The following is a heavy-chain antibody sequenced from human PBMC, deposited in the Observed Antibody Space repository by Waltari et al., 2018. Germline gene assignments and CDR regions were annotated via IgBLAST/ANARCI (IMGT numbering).Heavy chain of an antibody. CDR2: INHSGST. V-gene: IGHV4-34*02. CDR3: ARGYCSGDSCSVYFDY. J-gene: IGHJ4*02. Sequence: QVQLQQWGAGLLKPSETLSLTCAVYGGSFSGYYWSWIRQHPGKGLEWIGEINHSGSTNYNPSLKSRVTISVDTSKNQFSLKVNSVTAADTAVYYCARGYCSGDSCSVYFDYWGQGTLVTVSS. D-gene: IGHD2-15*01. CDR1: GGSFSGYY.